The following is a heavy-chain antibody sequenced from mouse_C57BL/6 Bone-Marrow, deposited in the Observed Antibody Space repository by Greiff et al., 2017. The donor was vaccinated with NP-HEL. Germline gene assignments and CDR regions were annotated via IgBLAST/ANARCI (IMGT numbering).Heavy chain of an antibody. CDR2: ISNGGGST. CDR1: GFTFSDYY. Sequence: EVHLVESGGGLVQPGGSLKLSCAASGFTFSDYYMYWVRQTPEKRLEWVAYISNGGGSTYYPDTVKGRFTISRDNAKNTLYLQMSRLKSEDTAMYYCARLPITTVVAPYAMDYWGQGTSVTVSS. J-gene: IGHJ4*01. D-gene: IGHD1-1*01. CDR3: ARLPITTVVAPYAMDY. V-gene: IGHV5-12*01.